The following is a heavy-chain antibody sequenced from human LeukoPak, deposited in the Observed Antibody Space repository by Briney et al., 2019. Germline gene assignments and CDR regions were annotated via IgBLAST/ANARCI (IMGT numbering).Heavy chain of an antibody. CDR1: GYTLTELS. CDR3: ATDPLVVVAATPS. Sequence: ASVKVSCKVSGYTLTELSMHWVRQAPGKGLEWMGGFDPEDGDTIYAQKFQGRVTMTEDTSTDTAYMELSSLRSEDTAVYYCATDPLVVVAATPSWGQGTLVTVSS. CDR2: FDPEDGDT. J-gene: IGHJ5*02. D-gene: IGHD2-15*01. V-gene: IGHV1-24*01.